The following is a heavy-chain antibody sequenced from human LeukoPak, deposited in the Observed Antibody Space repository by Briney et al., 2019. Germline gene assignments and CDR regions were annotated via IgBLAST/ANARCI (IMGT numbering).Heavy chain of an antibody. V-gene: IGHV4-59*08. CDR3: ARHGAGRYHFCYYGRDV. D-gene: IGHD4/OR15-4a*01. CDR2: IYYSGTT. J-gene: IGHJ6*02. CDR1: GGSIHSFH. Sequence: SETLSLTYTVCGGSIHSFHRSWIGQPPGKGLEWIGYIYYSGTTNYNPSLKSRATISLDTSKNQFSLKLSSVTAADTAVYYCARHGAGRYHFCYYGRDVWGQGTTVTVSS.